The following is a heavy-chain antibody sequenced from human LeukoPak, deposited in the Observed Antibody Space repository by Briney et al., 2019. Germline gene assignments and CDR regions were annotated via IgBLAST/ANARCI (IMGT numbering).Heavy chain of an antibody. Sequence: PGGSLRLSCAASGFSFSRYGLHWVRQAPGKGLEWMAFIRDNGSTRYYADSVKGRFTISRDNSKNTLYLQMNSLRAEDTAVYYCARGGGYYGSGSYSDYWGQGTLVTVSS. CDR1: GFSFSRYG. CDR2: IRDNGSTR. V-gene: IGHV3-30*02. J-gene: IGHJ4*02. CDR3: ARGGGYYGSGSYSDY. D-gene: IGHD3-10*01.